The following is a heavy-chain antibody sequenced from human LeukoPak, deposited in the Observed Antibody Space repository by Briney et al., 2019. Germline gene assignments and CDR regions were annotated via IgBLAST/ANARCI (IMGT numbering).Heavy chain of an antibody. V-gene: IGHV3-74*01. CDR1: GFTFSSNW. CDR3: VRDLGGRSGH. J-gene: IGHJ4*02. CDR2: INEDGSTT. Sequence: GGSLRHSCAASGFTFSSNWMHWVRQAPGKGLVWVSRINEDGSTTNYADSVKGRSTIFRDNAKNTLYLQMNSLRAEDTAVYYCVRDLGGRSGHWGQGTLVTVSS. D-gene: IGHD1-26*01.